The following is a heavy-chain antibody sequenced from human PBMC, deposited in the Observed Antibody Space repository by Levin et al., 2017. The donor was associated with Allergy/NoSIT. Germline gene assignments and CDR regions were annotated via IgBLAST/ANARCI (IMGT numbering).Heavy chain of an antibody. D-gene: IGHD3-3*01. J-gene: IGHJ4*02. CDR1: GFAFNSYA. Sequence: GGSLRLSCAASGFAFNSYAMHWVRQAPGKGLEWVAVISYDGSNKYYADSVKGRFTISRDNSKDTLYLEMNSLRAEDTAVHYCARGMYYDFWYGYYTDWGQGTLVTVSS. CDR3: ARGMYYDFWYGYYTD. V-gene: IGHV3-30*04. CDR2: ISYDGSNK.